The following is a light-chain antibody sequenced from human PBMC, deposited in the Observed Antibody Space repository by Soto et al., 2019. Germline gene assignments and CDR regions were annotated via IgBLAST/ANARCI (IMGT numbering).Light chain of an antibody. J-gene: IGLJ2*01. CDR1: SSNIGSNT. CDR3: AAWDDSLNGHVV. CDR2: SNN. V-gene: IGLV1-44*01. Sequence: QLVLTQPPSASGTPGQRVTISCSGSSSNIGSNTVNWYQQLPGTAPKLLIYSNNQRPSGVPDRFSGSKSGTSASLAISGLQSEAEAYYYCAAWDDSLNGHVVFGGGTKLTGL.